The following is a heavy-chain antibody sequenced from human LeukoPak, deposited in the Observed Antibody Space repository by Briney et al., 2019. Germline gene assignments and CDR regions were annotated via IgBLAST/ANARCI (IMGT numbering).Heavy chain of an antibody. Sequence: ASVKVSCKASGGTFSSYAISWVRQAPGQGLEWMGWISAYNGNTNYAQKLQGRVTMTTDTSTSTAYMELRSLRSDDTAVYYCARDQDPGYSGYYRPGNWGQGTLVTVSS. J-gene: IGHJ4*02. CDR3: ARDQDPGYSGYYRPGN. CDR2: ISAYNGNT. V-gene: IGHV1-18*01. CDR1: GGTFSSYA. D-gene: IGHD5-12*01.